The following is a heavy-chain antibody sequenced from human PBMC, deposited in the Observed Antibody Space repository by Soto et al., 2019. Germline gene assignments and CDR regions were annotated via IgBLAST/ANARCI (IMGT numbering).Heavy chain of an antibody. CDR3: ARDPGYSYGYN. CDR2: INAGNGNK. Sequence: QVQLVQSGAEVKKPEASVKVSCKASGYTFTSYAMHWVRQAPGQRLEWMGWINAGNGNKKYSQKFQGRVTITRDTSASTAYMELSSLRSEDTAVYYCARDPGYSYGYNWGQGTLITVSS. J-gene: IGHJ4*02. CDR1: GYTFTSYA. V-gene: IGHV1-3*01. D-gene: IGHD5-18*01.